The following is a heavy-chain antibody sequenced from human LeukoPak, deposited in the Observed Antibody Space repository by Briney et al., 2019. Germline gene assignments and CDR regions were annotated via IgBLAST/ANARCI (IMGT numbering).Heavy chain of an antibody. CDR1: GGSISSSSYY. Sequence: PSETLSLTCTVSGGSISSSSYYWGWIRQPPGKGLEWIGSIYYSGSTYYNPSLKSRVTISVDTSKNQFSLKLSSVTAADTAVYYCARDLFVVSRYSGSYSDYYYYMDVWGKGTTVTVSS. CDR3: ARDLFVVSRYSGSYSDYYYYMDV. D-gene: IGHD1-26*01. J-gene: IGHJ6*03. CDR2: IYYSGST. V-gene: IGHV4-39*07.